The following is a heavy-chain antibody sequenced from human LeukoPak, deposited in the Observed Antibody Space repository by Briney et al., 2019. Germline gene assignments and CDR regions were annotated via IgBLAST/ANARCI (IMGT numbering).Heavy chain of an antibody. CDR3: GRHVSNGWDYHYGLDV. CDR1: GGSVASTGCY. CDR2: AYYTGEI. D-gene: IGHD6-19*01. V-gene: IGHV4-39*01. J-gene: IGHJ6*02. Sequence: SETLSLTCTVSGGSVASTGCYWGWIRQSPGKGLEWIGSAYYTGEIYSTPSLKSRLTISVDTSKDQFALTLTSVTAADTAVYYCGRHVSNGWDYHYGLDVWGQGTTVTVSS.